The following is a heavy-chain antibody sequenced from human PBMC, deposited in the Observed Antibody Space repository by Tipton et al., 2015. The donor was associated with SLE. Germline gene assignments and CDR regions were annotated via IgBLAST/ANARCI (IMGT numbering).Heavy chain of an antibody. D-gene: IGHD3-3*01. Sequence: SLRLSCAATGFTLSSYTMNWVRQAPGKGPEWVSLIYSIGGGTHYVDSVKGRFTVSRDTSKNTVYFEMNRLRSEDTAVYYCAAATMLDGYYRGAFDLWGQGTVVTVSS. CDR3: AAATMLDGYYRGAFDL. J-gene: IGHJ3*01. V-gene: IGHV3-23*05. CDR1: GFTLSSYT. CDR2: IYSIGGGT.